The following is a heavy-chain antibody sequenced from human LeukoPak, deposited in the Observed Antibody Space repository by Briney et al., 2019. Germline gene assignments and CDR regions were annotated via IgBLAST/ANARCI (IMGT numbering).Heavy chain of an antibody. CDR1: GFTFSRYG. CDR2: IENDGTNE. CDR3: ARKAGDY. D-gene: IGHD3-10*01. J-gene: IGHJ4*02. Sequence: GGSLRLSCAASGFTFSRYGMHWVRQAPGKGLEWVAFIENDGTNEYYADSVKGRFTISRDNAKNSLYLQMNSLRAEDTAVYYCARKAGDYWGQGTLVTVSS. V-gene: IGHV3-30*12.